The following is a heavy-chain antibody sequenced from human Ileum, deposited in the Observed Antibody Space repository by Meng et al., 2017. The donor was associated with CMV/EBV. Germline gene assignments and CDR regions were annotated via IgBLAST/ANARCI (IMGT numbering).Heavy chain of an antibody. Sequence: GESLKISCAASGFTFSHHGMHWVRQAPGKGLEWVAIIWYDGSNKYYADSVKGRFTISRDNSKNTMFLQMNSLRVEDTAVYYCAREDFATLTLDSWGQGTLVTVSS. V-gene: IGHV3-33*01. CDR1: GFTFSHHG. CDR2: IWYDGSNK. D-gene: IGHD3/OR15-3a*01. J-gene: IGHJ4*02. CDR3: AREDFATLTLDS.